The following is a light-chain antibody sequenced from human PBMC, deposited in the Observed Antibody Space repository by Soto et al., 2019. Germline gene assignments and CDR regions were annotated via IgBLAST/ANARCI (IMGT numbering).Light chain of an antibody. V-gene: IGKV2-28*01. CDR3: LQALQTPPT. J-gene: IGKJ5*01. Sequence: DIVMTQSPLSLPVTPGEPASISCRSSQSLLHRNGNKYLNWYLQKPGQSPQLLIYFGSTRASGVPDRFSGSGSGTYFTLKISSVEAEDVGVYYCLQALQTPPTFGQGTRLEMK. CDR1: QSLLHRNGNKY. CDR2: FGS.